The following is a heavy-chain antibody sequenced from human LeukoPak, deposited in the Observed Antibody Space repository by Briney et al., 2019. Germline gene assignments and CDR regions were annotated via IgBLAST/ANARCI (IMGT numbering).Heavy chain of an antibody. CDR3: AELGITMIGGV. V-gene: IGHV3-48*03. CDR2: ITSSGSTI. CDR1: GFTFSSYE. Sequence: GSLRLSCAASGFTFSSYEMNWVRQAPGKGLEWVSYITSSGSTIYYADSVKGRFTISRDNAKNSLYLQMNSLRAEDTAVYYCAELGITMIGGVWGKGTTVTISS. D-gene: IGHD3-10*02. J-gene: IGHJ6*04.